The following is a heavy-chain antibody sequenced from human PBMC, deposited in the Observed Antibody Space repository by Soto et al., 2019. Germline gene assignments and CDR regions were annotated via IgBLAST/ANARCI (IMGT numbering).Heavy chain of an antibody. V-gene: IGHV1-8*01. J-gene: IGHJ6*03. CDR2: MNPNSGNT. Sequence: ASVKVSCKASGYTFTSYDINWVRQATGQGLERMGWMNPNSGNTGYAQKFQGRVTMTRNTSISTAYMELSSLRSEDTAVYYCARAPAAAGTDFYYYYMDVWGKGTTVTVSS. CDR3: ARAPAAAGTDFYYYYMDV. D-gene: IGHD6-13*01. CDR1: GYTFTSYD.